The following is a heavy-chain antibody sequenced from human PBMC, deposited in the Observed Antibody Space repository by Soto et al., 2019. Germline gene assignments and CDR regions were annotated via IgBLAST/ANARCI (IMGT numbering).Heavy chain of an antibody. Sequence: LSLTCSVSGGSISSADYYWNWIRQHPGKGLEWIGYIYYSGSTNYNPSLKSRVTISVDTSKNQFSLKLSSVTAADTAVYYCARRTGVATIMGAFDIWGQGTMVTVSS. D-gene: IGHD5-12*01. CDR3: ARRTGVATIMGAFDI. J-gene: IGHJ3*02. V-gene: IGHV4-61*08. CDR1: GGSISSADYY. CDR2: IYYSGST.